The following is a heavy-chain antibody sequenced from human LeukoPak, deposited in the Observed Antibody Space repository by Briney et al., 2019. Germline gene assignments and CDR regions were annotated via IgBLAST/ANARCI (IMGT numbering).Heavy chain of an antibody. CDR1: RGTFSSYV. Sequence: ASVKVSCKASRGTFSSYVISWVRPAPGPGREWMGGIIPIFGTANYAQKFQGRVTITADESTSTAYMELSSLRSEDTAVYYCARDRHPSSGVRDFYGAFDIWGQGTMVTVSS. V-gene: IGHV1-69*13. J-gene: IGHJ3*02. CDR3: ARDRHPSSGVRDFYGAFDI. CDR2: IIPIFGTA. D-gene: IGHD2/OR15-2a*01.